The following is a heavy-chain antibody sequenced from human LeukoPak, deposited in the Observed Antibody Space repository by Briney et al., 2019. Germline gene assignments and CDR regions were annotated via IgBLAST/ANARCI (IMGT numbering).Heavy chain of an antibody. CDR1: GFTFSSYG. D-gene: IGHD2-2*01. CDR2: IRYDGSNQ. Sequence: GGSLRLSCAASGFTFSSYGMNWVRQAPGKGLEWVAFIRYDGSNQYYADSVKGRLTISRDNSKNTLYLQMNSLRAEDTAVYYCARLRPYCSSTSCSYYYYYMDVWGTGTTVTVSS. V-gene: IGHV3-30*02. J-gene: IGHJ6*03. CDR3: ARLRPYCSSTSCSYYYYYMDV.